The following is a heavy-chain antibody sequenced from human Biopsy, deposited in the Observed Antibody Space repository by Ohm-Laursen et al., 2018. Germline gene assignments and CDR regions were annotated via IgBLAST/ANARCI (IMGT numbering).Heavy chain of an antibody. V-gene: IGHV4-59*01. J-gene: IGHJ3*01. CDR2: ISGRGAT. CDR1: GGSIRSDY. D-gene: IGHD3-3*01. CDR3: ARLYRLDDYWNDDPPDAFDV. Sequence: SETLFLTCTVSGGSIRSDYWSWIRQSPRKGLEWIGHISGRGATNYNPSLRGRVTISVDTSKNQFSLKLSSVTAADTAVFFCARLYRLDDYWNDDPPDAFDVWGQGTMVTVSS.